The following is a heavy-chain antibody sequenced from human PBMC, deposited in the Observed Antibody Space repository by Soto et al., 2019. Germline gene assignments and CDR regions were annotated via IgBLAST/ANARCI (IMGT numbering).Heavy chain of an antibody. V-gene: IGHV1-8*02. CDR3: GRGPSHRDPAGGTPYYYAMDV. CDR1: RYDFTAYD. Sequence: GASVKASCNASRYDFTAYDLNWVRQASVQGLEWMGWMNPINGATGTARRLQGRVSWSRNTATGTAYLELTSLRSDDTAVYYCGRGPSHRDPAGGTPYYYAMDVWGQGTTVTVYS. J-gene: IGHJ6*02. D-gene: IGHD6-13*01. CDR2: MNPINGAT.